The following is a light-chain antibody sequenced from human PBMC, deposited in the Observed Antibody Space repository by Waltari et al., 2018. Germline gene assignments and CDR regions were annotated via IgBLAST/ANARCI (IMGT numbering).Light chain of an antibody. CDR2: DAS. V-gene: IGKV1-33*01. J-gene: IGKJ4*01. CDR3: QQFHSLLN. Sequence: DIQMTQSPSSLSASVGDRVTITCQASPDINNYLNWYQQKPGKGPKLRIYDASNLETGVPSRFSVSGYETTFNFTICSLQPEDIATYCCQQFHSLLNFGGGTKVEIK. CDR1: PDINNY.